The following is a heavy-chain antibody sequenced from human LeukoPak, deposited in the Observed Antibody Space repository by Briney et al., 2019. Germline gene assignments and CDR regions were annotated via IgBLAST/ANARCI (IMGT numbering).Heavy chain of an antibody. Sequence: GGSLRLSCAASGFTFDDYGMSWVRQAPGKGLEWVSGINWNGGSTGYADSVKGRFTISRDNAKNSLYLQMNSLRAEDTALYHCARGLSCYYDSSGHAVDYWGQGTLVTVSS. V-gene: IGHV3-20*01. D-gene: IGHD3-22*01. CDR1: GFTFDDYG. CDR2: INWNGGST. CDR3: ARGLSCYYDSSGHAVDY. J-gene: IGHJ4*02.